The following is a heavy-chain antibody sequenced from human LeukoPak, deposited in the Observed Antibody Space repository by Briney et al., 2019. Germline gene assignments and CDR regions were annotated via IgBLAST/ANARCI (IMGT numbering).Heavy chain of an antibody. V-gene: IGHV4-31*03. Sequence: TTSQTLSLTCTVSGGSISSGGYYWSWIRQHPGKGLEWIGYIYYSGSTYYNPSLKSRVTISVDTSKNQFSLKLSSVTAADTAVYYCARVLIVGATTRFMDYWGQGTLVTVSS. D-gene: IGHD1-26*01. CDR2: IYYSGST. CDR3: ARVLIVGATTRFMDY. J-gene: IGHJ4*02. CDR1: GGSISSGGYY.